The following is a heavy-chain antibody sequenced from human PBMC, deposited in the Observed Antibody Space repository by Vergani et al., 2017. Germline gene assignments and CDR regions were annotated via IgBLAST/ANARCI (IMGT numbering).Heavy chain of an antibody. D-gene: IGHD5-18*01. J-gene: IGHJ4*02. Sequence: QVQLVQSGAEVKKPGASVKVSCKASGYTFTSYGISWVRQAPGQGLEWMGWISAYNGNTNYAQKLQGRVTMTTDTSTSTAYMELSRLRSDDTAVYYCARDGSVDTAMVYFDYWGQGTLVTVSS. CDR3: ARDGSVDTAMVYFDY. CDR1: GYTFTSYG. V-gene: IGHV1-18*01. CDR2: ISAYNGNT.